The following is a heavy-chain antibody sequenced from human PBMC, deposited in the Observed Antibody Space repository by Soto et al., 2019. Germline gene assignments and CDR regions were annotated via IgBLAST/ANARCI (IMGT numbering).Heavy chain of an antibody. CDR2: ISYDGSNK. V-gene: IGHV3-30*18. Sequence: QVQLVESGGGVVQPGRSLRLSCAASGFTFSSYGMHWVRQAPGKGLEWVAVISYDGSNKYYADSVKGRFTISRDNSKNTLYQQMNSLRAEDTAVYYCAKRQYCSGGSCYSDDYWGQGTLVTVSS. D-gene: IGHD2-15*01. CDR1: GFTFSSYG. J-gene: IGHJ4*02. CDR3: AKRQYCSGGSCYSDDY.